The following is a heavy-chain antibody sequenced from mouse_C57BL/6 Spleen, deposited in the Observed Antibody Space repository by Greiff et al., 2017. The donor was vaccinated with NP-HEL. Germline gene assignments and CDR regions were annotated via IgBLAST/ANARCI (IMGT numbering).Heavy chain of an antibody. Sequence: VKLVESGPELVKPGASVKISCKASGYAFSSSWMNWVKQRPGKGLEWIGRIYPGDGDTNYNGKVKGKATLTADKSSSTAYMQLSSLTSEDSAVYICARIGVTTVVATGDYWGQGTTLTVSS. CDR2: IYPGDGDT. CDR3: ARIGVTTVVATGDY. D-gene: IGHD1-1*01. CDR1: GYAFSSSW. J-gene: IGHJ2*01. V-gene: IGHV1-82*01.